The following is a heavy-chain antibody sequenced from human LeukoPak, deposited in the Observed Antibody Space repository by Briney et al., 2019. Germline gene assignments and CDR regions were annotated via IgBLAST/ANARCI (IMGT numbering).Heavy chain of an antibody. CDR1: GFTFSSYA. CDR2: IYSGGST. V-gene: IGHV3-66*01. Sequence: SGGSLRLSCAASGFTFSSYAMSWVRQAPGKGLEWVSVIYSGGSTYYADSVKGRFTISRDNSKNTLYLQMNSLRAEDTAVYYCASLYDSSGYLPFDYWGQGTLVTVSS. CDR3: ASLYDSSGYLPFDY. D-gene: IGHD3-22*01. J-gene: IGHJ4*02.